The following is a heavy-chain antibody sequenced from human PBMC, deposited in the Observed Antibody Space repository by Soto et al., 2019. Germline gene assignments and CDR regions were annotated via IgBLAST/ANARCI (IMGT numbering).Heavy chain of an antibody. CDR2: ISYDGSNK. CDR3: AKDALTSGYSPFGY. V-gene: IGHV3-30*18. J-gene: IGHJ4*02. D-gene: IGHD5-12*01. Sequence: GGSLRLSCAASGFTFSSDGMHWVRQAPGKGLEWVAVISYDGSNKYYADSVKGRFTISRDNSKNTLYLQMNSLRAEDTAVYYCAKDALTSGYSPFGYWGQGTLVTVSS. CDR1: GFTFSSDG.